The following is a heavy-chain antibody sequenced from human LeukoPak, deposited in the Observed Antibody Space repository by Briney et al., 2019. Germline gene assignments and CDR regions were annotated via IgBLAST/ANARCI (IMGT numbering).Heavy chain of an antibody. CDR3: AREVEEDVLRFLEWLLYFDP. Sequence: ASVKVSCKASGGTFSSYAISWVRQAPGQGLEWMGRIIPILGIANYTQKFQGRVTITADKSTSTAYMELSSLRSEDTAVYYCAREVEEDVLRFLEWLLYFDPWGQGTLVTVSS. J-gene: IGHJ5*02. CDR2: IIPILGIA. CDR1: GGTFSSYA. V-gene: IGHV1-69*04. D-gene: IGHD3-3*01.